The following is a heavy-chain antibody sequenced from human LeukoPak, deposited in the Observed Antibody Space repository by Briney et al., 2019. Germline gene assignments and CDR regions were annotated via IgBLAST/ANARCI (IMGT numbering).Heavy chain of an antibody. Sequence: GGSLRLSCAASGLTFANARMNWVRQAPGKGLEWVGRIKGKPDGGTADYAASVMARFIISRDDSKNTVYLQMNSLREEDSGLYFCSTDRGWGQGTLVAVSS. CDR1: GLTFANAR. V-gene: IGHV3-15*05. J-gene: IGHJ4*02. CDR3: STDRG. CDR2: IKGKPDGGTA. D-gene: IGHD5-24*01.